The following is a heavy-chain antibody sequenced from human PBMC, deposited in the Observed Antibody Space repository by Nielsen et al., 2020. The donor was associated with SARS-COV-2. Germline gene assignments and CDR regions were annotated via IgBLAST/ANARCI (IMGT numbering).Heavy chain of an antibody. J-gene: IGHJ6*02. CDR2: IYYSGST. D-gene: IGHD6-13*01. Sequence: SETLSLTCAVSGGSISSGGYSWSWIRQPPGKGLEWIGYIYYSGSTYYNPSLKSRVTISVDTSKNQFSLKLSSVTAADTAVYYCARQQTSHSTYYYYGMDVWGQGTTVTVSS. V-gene: IGHV4-30-4*07. CDR3: ARQQTSHSTYYYYGMDV. CDR1: GGSISSGGYS.